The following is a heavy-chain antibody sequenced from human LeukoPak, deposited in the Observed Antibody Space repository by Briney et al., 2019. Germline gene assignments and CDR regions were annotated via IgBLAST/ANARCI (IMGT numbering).Heavy chain of an antibody. CDR1: GFSFSTYI. Sequence: PGGSLRLSCAASGFSFSTYIMNWVRQAPGKGLQWVSYISSGSSAIYYTDSVKGRFTITRDDAKNSVYLQMNSLRTEDTAVYYCGTGDPRFDYWGQGILVTVSS. CDR3: GTGDPRFDY. J-gene: IGHJ4*02. CDR2: ISSGSSAI. V-gene: IGHV3-48*01. D-gene: IGHD7-27*01.